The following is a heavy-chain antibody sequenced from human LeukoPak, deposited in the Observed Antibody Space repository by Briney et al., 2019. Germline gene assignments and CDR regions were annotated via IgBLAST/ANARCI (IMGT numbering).Heavy chain of an antibody. Sequence: GGSLRLSCAASGFTFSSYWMSWVRQAPGKGLEWVANIKQDGSEKYYVDSVKGRFTISRDNAKNSLYLQMNSLRAEDTAVYYCARDFCQQLVPFDYWGQGTLVTVSS. V-gene: IGHV3-7*01. J-gene: IGHJ4*02. CDR2: IKQDGSEK. CDR3: ARDFCQQLVPFDY. D-gene: IGHD6-13*01. CDR1: GFTFSSYW.